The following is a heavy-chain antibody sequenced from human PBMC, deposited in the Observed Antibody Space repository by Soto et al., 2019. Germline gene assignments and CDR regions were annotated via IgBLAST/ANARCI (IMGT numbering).Heavy chain of an antibody. CDR2: IYYSGST. D-gene: IGHD3-9*01. Sequence: SETLSLTCTVSGGSISSYYWSWIRQPPGKGLEWIGYIYYSGSTNYNPSLKSRVTISVDTSKNQFSLKLSSVTAADTAVYYCARAPLGTYYDILTGYYTPAHFDYWGQGTLVTVSS. CDR1: GGSISSYY. V-gene: IGHV4-59*01. CDR3: ARAPLGTYYDILTGYYTPAHFDY. J-gene: IGHJ4*02.